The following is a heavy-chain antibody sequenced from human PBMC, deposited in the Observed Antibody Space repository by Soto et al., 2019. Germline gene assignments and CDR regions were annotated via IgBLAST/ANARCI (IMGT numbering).Heavy chain of an antibody. CDR3: ARDRSYYGSGSYYISWFDP. CDR2: ISAYNGNT. J-gene: IGHJ5*02. CDR1: GYTFTTYG. Sequence: ASVKVSCKTSGYTFTTYGVSWVRQAPGQGREWMGWISAYNGNTNYAQKLQGRVTMTTDTSTSTAYMELRGLRSDDTAVYYCARDRSYYGSGSYYISWFDPWGQGTLVTVSS. V-gene: IGHV1-18*04. D-gene: IGHD3-10*01.